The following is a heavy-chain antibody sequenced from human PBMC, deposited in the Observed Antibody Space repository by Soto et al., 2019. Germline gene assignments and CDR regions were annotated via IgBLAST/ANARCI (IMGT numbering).Heavy chain of an antibody. V-gene: IGHV3-74*01. J-gene: IGHJ6*02. CDR1: GFTFTDYW. CDR3: ARAMVGATRRAWRGLDF. D-gene: IGHD2-15*01. Sequence: VKLVEAGGGLVQPGGSLRLSCEASGFTFTDYWIHWVRQVPGKGLVWVSRIHSEGSSTSYAESVKGRFTISRDNTKNTVSLQMNSLTIDDTGVYYCARAMVGATRRAWRGLDFWGQGTTVIVSS. CDR2: IHSEGSST.